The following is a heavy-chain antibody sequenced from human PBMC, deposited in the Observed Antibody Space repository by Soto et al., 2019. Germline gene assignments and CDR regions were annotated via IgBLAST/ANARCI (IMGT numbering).Heavy chain of an antibody. V-gene: IGHV3-21*01. CDR1: GFTFSGYD. CDR3: ARSYYYYMDV. CDR2: ISSSSSYI. Sequence: GGSLRLSCAASGFTFSGYDINWVRQAPGKGLEWVSSISSSSSYIYYADSVKGRFTISRDNAKNSLYLQMNTLRAEDTAVYDCARSYYYYMDVWGKGTTVTVSS. J-gene: IGHJ6*03.